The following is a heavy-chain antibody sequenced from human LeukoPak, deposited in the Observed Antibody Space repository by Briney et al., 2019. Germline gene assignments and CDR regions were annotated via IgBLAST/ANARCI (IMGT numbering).Heavy chain of an antibody. Sequence: ASVKVSYKASGYTFTSYGISWVRQAPGQGLEWMGWISAYNGNTNYAQKLQGRVTMTTDTSTSTAYMELRSLRSDDTAVYYCARTQTATAIRSFDYWGQGTLVTVSS. CDR2: ISAYNGNT. J-gene: IGHJ4*02. CDR3: ARTQTATAIRSFDY. V-gene: IGHV1-18*01. D-gene: IGHD2-2*02. CDR1: GYTFTSYG.